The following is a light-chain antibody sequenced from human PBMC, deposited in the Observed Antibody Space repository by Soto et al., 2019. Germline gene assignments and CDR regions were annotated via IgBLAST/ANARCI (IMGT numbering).Light chain of an antibody. V-gene: IGKV1-39*01. CDR1: QSISNY. Sequence: DIRMTQSPSSLSASVGDRVTITCRPSQSISNYLSWYQQKPGKAPKLLIYAASSLHSGVPSRFSGSGSGTDFTLTISSLQPEDFATYYCQQANSFPWTFGQGTKVDIK. CDR2: AAS. J-gene: IGKJ1*01. CDR3: QQANSFPWT.